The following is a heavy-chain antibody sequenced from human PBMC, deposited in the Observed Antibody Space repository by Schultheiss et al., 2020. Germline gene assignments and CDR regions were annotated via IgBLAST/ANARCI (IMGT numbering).Heavy chain of an antibody. J-gene: IGHJ6*02. CDR2: INPNSGNT. Sequence: ASVKVSCKASGGTFSSYAISWVRQAPGQGLEWMGRINPNSGNTNYAQKLQGRVTMTRDTSITTAYMELSGLTSDDTAVYYCARGRGYYDSIWGMVAVWGQGTTVTVSS. CDR1: GGTFSSYA. D-gene: IGHD3-22*01. CDR3: ARGRGYYDSIWGMVAV. V-gene: IGHV1-8*02.